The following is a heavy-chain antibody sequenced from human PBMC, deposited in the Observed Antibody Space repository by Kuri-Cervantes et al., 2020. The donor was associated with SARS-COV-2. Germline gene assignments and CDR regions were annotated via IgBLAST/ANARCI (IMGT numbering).Heavy chain of an antibody. V-gene: IGHV4-39*07. J-gene: IGHJ6*03. CDR2: VYYSGST. CDR3: ARGVVITSYYYMDV. CDR1: GGSISSGSSY. D-gene: IGHD3-3*01. Sequence: GSLRLSCIVSGGSISSGSSYWGWIRQPPGKGLEWIGSVYYSGSTYYNPSLKSRVTMSVDTSKNQFSLKLSSVTAADTAVYYCARGVVITSYYYMDVWGKGTTVTVSS.